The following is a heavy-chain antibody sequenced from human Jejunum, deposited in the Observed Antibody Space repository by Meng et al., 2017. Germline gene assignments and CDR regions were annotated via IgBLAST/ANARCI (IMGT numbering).Heavy chain of an antibody. CDR3: TVYTTGHM. Sequence: GGSLRLSCAASGLTFSGSDVHWVRQASGKGLEWVGRITGETNGYATAYAASVKGRFTITRDDSKNMAFLQMNSLKTEDTALYYCTVYTTGHMWGQGTMVT. CDR2: ITGETNGYAT. CDR1: GLTFSGSD. J-gene: IGHJ3*02. V-gene: IGHV3-73*01. D-gene: IGHD2-8*01.